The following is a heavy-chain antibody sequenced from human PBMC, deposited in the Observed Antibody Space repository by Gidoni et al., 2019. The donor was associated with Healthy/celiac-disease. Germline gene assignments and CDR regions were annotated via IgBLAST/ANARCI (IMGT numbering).Heavy chain of an antibody. J-gene: IGHJ5*02. Sequence: QVQLVQSGAEVKKPGASVKVSCKASGYTFTGYYMHWVRQAPGQGLEWMGWINPNSGGTNYAQKCQGRVTMTRDTSSSTAYMELSRLRSDDTAVYYCARDGVFAAAGGGFDPWGQGTLVTVSS. CDR3: ARDGVFAAAGGGFDP. CDR1: GYTFTGYY. V-gene: IGHV1-2*02. CDR2: INPNSGGT. D-gene: IGHD6-13*01.